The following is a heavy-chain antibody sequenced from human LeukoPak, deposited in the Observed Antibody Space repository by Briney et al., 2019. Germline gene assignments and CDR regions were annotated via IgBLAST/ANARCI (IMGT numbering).Heavy chain of an antibody. CDR1: GFTFSSYA. J-gene: IGHJ6*02. Sequence: GGSLRLSCAASGFTFSSYAMHWVRQAPGKGLEYVSAISSNGGSTYYANSVKGRFTISRDNSKNTLYLQMGSLRAEDMAVYYCARGGYGDYYYYGMDVWGQGTTVTVSS. D-gene: IGHD4-17*01. CDR2: ISSNGGST. V-gene: IGHV3-64*01. CDR3: ARGGYGDYYYYGMDV.